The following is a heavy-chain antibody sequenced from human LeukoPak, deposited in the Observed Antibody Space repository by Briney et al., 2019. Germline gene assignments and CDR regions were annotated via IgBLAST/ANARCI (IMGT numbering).Heavy chain of an antibody. CDR3: ARDRPYYCSSPPYYFYYYMDV. CDR2: SNAGNDNT. V-gene: IGHV1-3*02. CDR1: GYNFARYV. J-gene: IGHJ6*03. D-gene: IGHD6-6*01. Sequence: ASVKVSCKASGYNFARYVMHWVRQAPGQRLKWMGWSNAGNDNTKYSQEFQGRVTITRDTSASTAYMGLSSLRSEDMAVYYCARDRPYYCSSPPYYFYYYMDVWGKGTTVTVSS.